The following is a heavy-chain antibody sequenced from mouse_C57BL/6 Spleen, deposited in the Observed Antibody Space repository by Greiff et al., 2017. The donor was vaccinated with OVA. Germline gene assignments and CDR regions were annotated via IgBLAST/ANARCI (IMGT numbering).Heavy chain of an antibody. V-gene: IGHV5-17*01. D-gene: IGHD2-1*01. Sequence: EVMLVESGGGLVKPGGSLKLSCAASGFTFSDYGMHWVRQAPEKGLEWVAYISSGSSTIYYADTVKGRFTISRDNAKNTLFLQMTSLRSEDTAMYYCARSGGNLNYFDYWGQGTTLTVSS. J-gene: IGHJ2*01. CDR1: GFTFSDYG. CDR2: ISSGSSTI. CDR3: ARSGGNLNYFDY.